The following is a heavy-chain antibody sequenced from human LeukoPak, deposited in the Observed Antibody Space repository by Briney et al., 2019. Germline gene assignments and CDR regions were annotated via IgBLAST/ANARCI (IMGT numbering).Heavy chain of an antibody. CDR3: ASKYSSSDMDV. J-gene: IGHJ6*03. Sequence: GGSLRLSCAASGFTFSSYSMNWVRQAPGKGLEWVSSISSSSSYIYYADSVKGRFTISRDNSKNTLYLQMNSLRAEDTAVYYCASKYSSSDMDVWGKGTTVTVSS. D-gene: IGHD6-6*01. CDR2: ISSSSSYI. CDR1: GFTFSSYS. V-gene: IGHV3-21*01.